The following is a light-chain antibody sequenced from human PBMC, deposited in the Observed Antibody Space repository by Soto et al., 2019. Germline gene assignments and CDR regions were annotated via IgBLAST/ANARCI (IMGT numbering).Light chain of an antibody. CDR1: QSVNNNF. CDR2: ETS. J-gene: IGKJ1*01. Sequence: EIVLTQSLGTLSLSPGERATRTCRASQSVNNNFLAWYQQKPGQAPRLLIYETSIRATDIPDRFSGSGSGTDFTLTISRLQPEDSAVYHCQQYGSSPKTFGQGTKVEIK. CDR3: QQYGSSPKT. V-gene: IGKV3-20*01.